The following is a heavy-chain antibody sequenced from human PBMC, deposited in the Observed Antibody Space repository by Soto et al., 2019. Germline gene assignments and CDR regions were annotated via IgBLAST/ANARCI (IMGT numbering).Heavy chain of an antibody. D-gene: IGHD4-17*01. CDR3: ARGGNYGDFFDY. J-gene: IGHJ4*02. CDR1: GGSMSSNY. Sequence: PSETLSLTGTVSGGSMSSNYWTWIRQSPGKGLEWIGYIYYTGSTKYNPSLKSRVTISLDTSKNQFSLRLTSVTSADTAVYYCARGGNYGDFFDYWGQGAQVTV. V-gene: IGHV4-59*01. CDR2: IYYTGST.